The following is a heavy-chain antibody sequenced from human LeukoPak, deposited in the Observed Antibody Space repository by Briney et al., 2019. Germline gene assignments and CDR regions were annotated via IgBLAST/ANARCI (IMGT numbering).Heavy chain of an antibody. D-gene: IGHD3-10*01. CDR3: ARAVGFGELYLGY. J-gene: IGHJ4*02. V-gene: IGHV3-21*01. Sequence: GGSLRLSCAASGFTFSSYSMNWVRQAPGRGWGGVSSISSSSSYIYYADSVKGRFTISRDNAKNSLYLQMNSLRAEDTAVYYCARAVGFGELYLGYWGQGTLVTVSS. CDR1: GFTFSSYS. CDR2: ISSSSSYI.